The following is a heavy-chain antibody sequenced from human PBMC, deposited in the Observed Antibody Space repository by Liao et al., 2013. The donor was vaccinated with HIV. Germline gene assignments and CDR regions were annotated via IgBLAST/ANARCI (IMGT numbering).Heavy chain of an antibody. J-gene: IGHJ4*02. CDR1: GGSISSGGYY. CDR2: IYTSGST. V-gene: IGHV4-61*02. Sequence: QVHLQESGPGLVKPSQTLSLTCTVSGGSISSGGYYWSWIRQPAGKGLEWLGRIYTSGSTNYNPSLKSRVTISIDTSTNRLSLKLSSVTAADTAVYYCARDPRWVRGLDYWGQGTLVTVSS. CDR3: ARDPRWVRGLDY. D-gene: IGHD3-10*01.